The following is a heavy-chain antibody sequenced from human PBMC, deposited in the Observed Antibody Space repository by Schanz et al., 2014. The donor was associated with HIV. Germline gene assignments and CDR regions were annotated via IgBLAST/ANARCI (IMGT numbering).Heavy chain of an antibody. CDR2: ISASNGHT. D-gene: IGHD3-10*01. V-gene: IGHV1-18*01. Sequence: QVQLLQSGLEVKKPGASVKASCKASGYTFTNYAITWVRQAPGQGLEWLGGISASNGHTNYAEKVQGRVTMTTDTSTSTAFMELRGLISDDTAVYYCARVTMNRGNMCFDYWGQGTLVTVSS. J-gene: IGHJ4*02. CDR1: GYTFTNYA. CDR3: ARVTMNRGNMCFDY.